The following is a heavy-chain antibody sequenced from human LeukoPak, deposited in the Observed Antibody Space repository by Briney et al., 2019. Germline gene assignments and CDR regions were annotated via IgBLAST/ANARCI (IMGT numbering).Heavy chain of an antibody. CDR1: GFTFSSYA. CDR2: ISGSGDST. CDR3: AKEGGLQSLPYTWFDP. Sequence: GGSLRLSCAASGFTFSSYAMSWVRQAPGKGLEWVSFISGSGDSTYYVGSVKGRFTISRDNSKNTLYLQMTSLRAEDTALYYCAKEGGLQSLPYTWFDPWGQGTLVTVST. D-gene: IGHD5-24*01. V-gene: IGHV3-23*01. J-gene: IGHJ5*02.